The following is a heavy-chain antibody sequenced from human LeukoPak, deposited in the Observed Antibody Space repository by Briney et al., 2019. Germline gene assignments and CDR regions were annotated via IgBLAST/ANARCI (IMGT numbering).Heavy chain of an antibody. CDR2: TYYSGST. D-gene: IGHD4-11*01. Sequence: SETLSLTCTVSGGSISSYYWSWIRQPPGKGLEWIGYTYYSGSTNYNPSLKSRATISVDTSKNLFSLKLSSVTAADTAVYYCAKMTPVTSFQLLVLDSWGPGTLVTISS. J-gene: IGHJ4*02. CDR1: GGSISSYY. V-gene: IGHV4-59*08. CDR3: AKMTPVTSFQLLVLDS.